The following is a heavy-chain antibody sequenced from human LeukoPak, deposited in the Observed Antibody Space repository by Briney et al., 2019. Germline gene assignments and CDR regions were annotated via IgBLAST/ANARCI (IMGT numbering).Heavy chain of an antibody. CDR1: GFTFSNSF. Sequence: GGSLILSCAASGFTFSNSFMHWVRQAPGKGLVWVSRINSDGSSTNYADSVKGRFTISRDNAKNTLFLQMNSLRAEDSAVYYCSGGGSITVAGYWGQGTLVTVSS. V-gene: IGHV3-74*01. CDR2: INSDGSST. D-gene: IGHD3-10*01. CDR3: SGGGSITVAGY. J-gene: IGHJ4*02.